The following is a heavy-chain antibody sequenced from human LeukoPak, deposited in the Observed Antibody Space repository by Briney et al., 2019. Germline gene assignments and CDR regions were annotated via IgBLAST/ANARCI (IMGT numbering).Heavy chain of an antibody. CDR3: ARGLGSWYGGY. J-gene: IGHJ4*02. CDR1: GYTFTSYY. Sequence: ASVKVSCKASGYTFTSYYMHWVRQAPGQGLEWMGIINLSGGSTSYAQKVQGRVTMTRDTSTSTAYMELSSMRSEDTAVYYCARGLGSWYGGYWGQGTLVTVSS. V-gene: IGHV1-46*01. CDR2: INLSGGST. D-gene: IGHD6-13*01.